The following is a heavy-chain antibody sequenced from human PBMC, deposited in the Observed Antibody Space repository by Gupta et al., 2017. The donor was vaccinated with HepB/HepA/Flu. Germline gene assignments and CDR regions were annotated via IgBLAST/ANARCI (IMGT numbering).Heavy chain of an antibody. Sequence: QVQLVESGGGLVKPGGSLRLSCAASGFVFSDYYISWIRQAPGKGLEWISYISSDATTTYYADSVKGRFSISRDNAKNSLYLQMNSLRAEDTAVYYCARDLWSPDYWGQGTLVTVSS. CDR2: ISSDATTT. CDR3: ARDLWSPDY. V-gene: IGHV3-11*01. D-gene: IGHD3-10*01. CDR1: GFVFSDYY. J-gene: IGHJ4*02.